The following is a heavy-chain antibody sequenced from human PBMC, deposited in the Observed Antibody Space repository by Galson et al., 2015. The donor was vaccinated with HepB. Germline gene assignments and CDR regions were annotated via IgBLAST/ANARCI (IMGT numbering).Heavy chain of an antibody. D-gene: IGHD6-13*01. CDR3: ARGSRQQLVFYFDY. V-gene: IGHV4-61*02. Sequence: TLSLTCTVSGGSISSGSYYWSWIRQPAGKGLEWIGRIYTSGSTNYNPSLKSRVTMSVDTSKNQFSLKLSSVTAADTAVYYCARGSRQQLVFYFDYWGQGTLVTVSS. CDR1: GGSISSGSYY. CDR2: IYTSGST. J-gene: IGHJ4*02.